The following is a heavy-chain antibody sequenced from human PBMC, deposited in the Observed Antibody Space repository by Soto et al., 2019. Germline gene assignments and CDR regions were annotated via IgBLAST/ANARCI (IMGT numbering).Heavy chain of an antibody. J-gene: IGHJ4*02. CDR1: GITLSNYW. Sequence: LRLSCAASGITLSNYWMSWVRQAPGEGLEWVAHIKTDGSEQYYVDSVRGRFTISRDNGQNALYLQMNSLRADDTAVYYCAKGYTGYVFFDLWGQGTLVTVSS. V-gene: IGHV3-7*03. D-gene: IGHD5-12*01. CDR2: IKTDGSEQ. CDR3: AKGYTGYVFFDL.